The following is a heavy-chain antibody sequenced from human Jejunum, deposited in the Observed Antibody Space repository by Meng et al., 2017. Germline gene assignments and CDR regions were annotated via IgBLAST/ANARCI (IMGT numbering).Heavy chain of an antibody. V-gene: IGHV1-8*01. J-gene: IGHJ4*02. Sequence: QVQLVQSGAEVKKPGASVKVSCEASGYTFTTLDINWVRPAAGQGLEWMGWMNPNSGITGYALKFRGRVTMTRDTSINTAYMELSSLTSEDTAIYYCARGVAAGFDYWGQGTLVTVSS. CDR2: MNPNSGIT. D-gene: IGHD6-13*01. CDR1: GYTFTTLD. CDR3: ARGVAAGFDY.